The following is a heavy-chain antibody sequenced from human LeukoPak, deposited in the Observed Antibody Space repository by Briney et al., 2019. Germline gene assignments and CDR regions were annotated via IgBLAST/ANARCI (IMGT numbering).Heavy chain of an antibody. CDR1: GFTFRNYG. Sequence: GGSLRLSCAASGFTFRNYGMHWVRQAPGKGLEWVAVIWYEGDNENYADSVKGRFTISRDNSKSTLFLHMNNVRVDDTAVYYCAREGERILDSGGQGPRDPVSS. V-gene: IGHV3-33*01. J-gene: IGHJ4*02. D-gene: IGHD3-16*01. CDR2: IWYEGDNE. CDR3: AREGERILDS.